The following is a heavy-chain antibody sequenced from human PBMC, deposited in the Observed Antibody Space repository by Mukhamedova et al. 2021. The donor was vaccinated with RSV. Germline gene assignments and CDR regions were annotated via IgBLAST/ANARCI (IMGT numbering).Heavy chain of an antibody. CDR3: AKGRGSSLVRFTLRYGMDV. D-gene: IGHD3-10*01. Sequence: GLEWVAVILYDGSNKYYAESVKGRFTISRDNSKNTVYLQMNSLRPEDTAVYYCAKGRGSSLVRFTLRYGMDVWGQGITVTVSS. CDR2: ILYDGSNK. V-gene: IGHV3-30*18. J-gene: IGHJ6*02.